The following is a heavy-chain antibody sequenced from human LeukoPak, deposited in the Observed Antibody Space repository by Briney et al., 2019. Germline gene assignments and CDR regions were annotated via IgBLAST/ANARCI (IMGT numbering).Heavy chain of an antibody. V-gene: IGHV3-21*05. CDR3: ARVAGRLYGLDY. D-gene: IGHD2-2*02. CDR2: IDTSSNYI. CDR1: GFTFSSYS. J-gene: IGHJ4*02. Sequence: PGGSLRLSCAASGFTFSSYSMNWVRQAPGKGLEWISYIDTSSNYIYYADSVKGRSTISRDNAKNSLYLQMNSLRAEDTALYYCARVAGRLYGLDYWGQGTLVTVSS.